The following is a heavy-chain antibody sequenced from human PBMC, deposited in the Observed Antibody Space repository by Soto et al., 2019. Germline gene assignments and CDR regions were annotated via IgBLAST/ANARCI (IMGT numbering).Heavy chain of an antibody. J-gene: IGHJ4*02. Sequence: ASVKVSCKASGYTFTSYYMHWVRQAPGQRLECMGIIHPSGGSTSYVQKFQGRVTLTRYTSTSTVYMELSSLRSEDTAVYFCAREGRYDILTGYGTNDYWGQGTLVTVSS. CDR1: GYTFTSYY. CDR3: AREGRYDILTGYGTNDY. D-gene: IGHD3-9*01. CDR2: IHPSGGST. V-gene: IGHV1-46*03.